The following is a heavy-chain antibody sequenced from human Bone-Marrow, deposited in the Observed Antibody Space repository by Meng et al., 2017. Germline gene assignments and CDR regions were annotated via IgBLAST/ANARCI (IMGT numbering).Heavy chain of an antibody. CDR1: GFTFSSYA. J-gene: IGHJ4*02. V-gene: IGHV3-30*01. CDR2: ISYDGSNK. D-gene: IGHD3-10*01. CDR3: SHVPGGYYGSGSSDIDDY. Sequence: GESLKISCAASGFTFSSYAMHWVRQAPGKGLEWVAVISYDGSNKYYADSVKGRFTISRDNSKNTLYLQMNSLRAEDTAVYYCSHVPGGYYGSGSSDIDDYWGQGTLVTVSS.